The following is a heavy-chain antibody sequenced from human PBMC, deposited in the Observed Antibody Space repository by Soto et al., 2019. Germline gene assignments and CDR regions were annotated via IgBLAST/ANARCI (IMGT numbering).Heavy chain of an antibody. V-gene: IGHV1-46*01. CDR2: INPSGGST. Sequence: ASVKVSCKASGYTFTSYYMHWVRQAPGQGLEWMGIINPSGGSTSYAQKFQGRVTMTRDTSTSTVYMELSSLRSEDTAVYYCARDPALGGSYSPSTPFDYWGQGTLVTV. J-gene: IGHJ4*02. CDR3: ARDPALGGSYSPSTPFDY. D-gene: IGHD1-26*01. CDR1: GYTFTSYY.